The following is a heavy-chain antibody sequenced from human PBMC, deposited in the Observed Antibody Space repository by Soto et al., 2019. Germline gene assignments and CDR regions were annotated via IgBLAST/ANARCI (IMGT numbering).Heavy chain of an antibody. CDR3: ARDAQIGHGYSVYHTY. J-gene: IGHJ4*02. CDR1: GYTFTSYY. Sequence: ASVKLSCKASGYTFTSYYIHCVRQAPGQGLEWVGLINPSGGSTTYAPKFQGRVTMTRDTSTSTVYMELNSLRSEDTAVYFCARDAQIGHGYSVYHTYWGQGTLVTVSS. V-gene: IGHV1-46*01. CDR2: INPSGGST. D-gene: IGHD5-12*01.